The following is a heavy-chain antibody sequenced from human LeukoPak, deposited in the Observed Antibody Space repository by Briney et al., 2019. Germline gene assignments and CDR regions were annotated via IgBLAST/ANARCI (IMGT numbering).Heavy chain of an antibody. CDR3: ARDMRVGSNNPYYNYYGVDV. CDR2: IWYDGSNK. CDR1: GFTFSSYG. V-gene: IGHV3-33*01. D-gene: IGHD1-14*01. Sequence: GGSLRLSCAASGFTFSSYGMHWVRQAPGKGLEWVAVIWYDGSNKYYADSVKGRFTISRDNSKNTLYLQMNSLRVEDTAVYSCARDMRVGSNNPYYNYYGVDVWGQGTTVTVSS. J-gene: IGHJ6*02.